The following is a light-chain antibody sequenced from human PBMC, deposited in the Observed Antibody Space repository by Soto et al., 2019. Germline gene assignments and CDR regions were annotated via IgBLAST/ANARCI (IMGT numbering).Light chain of an antibody. Sequence: IELTQTPSTLSLYRGEMATLSCRVSQSVSSSYLAWYQQKPGQAPRLLIYGASSRATGLPDRFSGSGSGTDFTLTISRLEPEDFAVYYCQQYGSSPLTFGGGTKVDIK. CDR3: QQYGSSPLT. J-gene: IGKJ4*01. CDR1: QSVSSSY. V-gene: IGKV3-20*01. CDR2: GAS.